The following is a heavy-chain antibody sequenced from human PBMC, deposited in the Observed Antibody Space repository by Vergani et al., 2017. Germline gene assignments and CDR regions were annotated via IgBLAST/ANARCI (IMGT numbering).Heavy chain of an antibody. V-gene: IGHV4-34*01. D-gene: IGHD4-17*01. CDR1: GGSFSGYY. J-gene: IGHJ4*02. CDR3: ARGVTTVTYFDY. Sequence: QVQLQQWGAGLLKPSETLSLTCAVYGGSFSGYYWSWIRQPPGKGLEWIGEINHSGSTNYNPYLKSRVTISVDTSKNQFSLKLSSVTAADTAVYYCARGVTTVTYFDYWGQGTLVTVSS. CDR2: INHSGST.